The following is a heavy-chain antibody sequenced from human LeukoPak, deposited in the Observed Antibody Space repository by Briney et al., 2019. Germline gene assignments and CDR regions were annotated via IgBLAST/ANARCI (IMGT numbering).Heavy chain of an antibody. V-gene: IGHV5-10-1*01. D-gene: IGHD4-11*01. CDR2: IDPSDSYT. CDR1: GYSSTSYW. Sequence: GESLKISCKVSGYSSTSYWISWVRQMPGKGLEWLGRIDPSDSYTNYSPSFQGHVTISADKSISTAYLQWSSLKASDTAMYYCARLQVYYYGMDVWGQGTTVTVSS. J-gene: IGHJ6*02. CDR3: ARLQVYYYGMDV.